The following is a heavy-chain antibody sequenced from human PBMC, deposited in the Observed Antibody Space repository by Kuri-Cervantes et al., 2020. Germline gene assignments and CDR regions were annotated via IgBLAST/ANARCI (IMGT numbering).Heavy chain of an antibody. J-gene: IGHJ5*02. CDR1: GYTFTFYY. CDR2: VNPNFGGT. V-gene: IGHV1-2*02. CDR3: ARDCHPRATIFGVVMGYNWFDP. Sequence: ASVKVSCKTSGYTFTFYYIHWVRQAPGQGLEWMGWVNPNFGGTNYVQKFQGRVNLTVDTSITTAYMELSRLRSDDTAVYYCARDCHPRATIFGVVMGYNWFDPWGQGTLVTVSS. D-gene: IGHD3-3*01.